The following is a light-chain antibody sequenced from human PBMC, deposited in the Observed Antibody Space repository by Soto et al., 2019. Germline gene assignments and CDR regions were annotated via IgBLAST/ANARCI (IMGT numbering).Light chain of an antibody. Sequence: EIVVTQSPDTLSLSIGETATLSCRASQGGSSRLAWNQQKPGQAPRRLISGASSRATGIPDRFSGSGSATDFTLTISRLEPEDFAVYYCQYYGSSPLTFGQGTRV. CDR3: QYYGSSPLT. V-gene: IGKV3-20*01. CDR2: GAS. J-gene: IGKJ1*01. CDR1: QGGSSR.